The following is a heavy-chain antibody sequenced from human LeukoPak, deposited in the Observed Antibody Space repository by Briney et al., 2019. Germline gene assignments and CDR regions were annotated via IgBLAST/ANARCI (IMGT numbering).Heavy chain of an antibody. Sequence: GGSLRLSCAASGFTFSGYDMSWVRQAPGKGLEWVSYTSSSSSTIYYVESVKSRFTISRDNAKKSLYLQMNSLRAEDTAVYYCARLRYYGMDVWGQGTTVTVSS. CDR3: ARLRYYGMDV. J-gene: IGHJ6*02. V-gene: IGHV3-48*04. CDR1: GFTFSGYD. CDR2: TSSSSSTI.